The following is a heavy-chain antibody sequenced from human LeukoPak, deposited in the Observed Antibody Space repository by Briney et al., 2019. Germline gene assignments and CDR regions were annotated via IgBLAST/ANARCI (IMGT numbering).Heavy chain of an antibody. J-gene: IGHJ4*02. CDR2: IYNGGNTK. CDR1: GFNFRGFG. CDR3: VRGDSPRGGYFEY. Sequence: GGSLRLSCAASGFNFRGFGMHWVRQAPGKGPEWVAVIYNGGNTKYYGDSVKGRLTISRDNSKNTLYLQMDSLRPDDTAVYYCVRGDSPRGGYFEYWGQGILVTVSS. V-gene: IGHV3-30*03. D-gene: IGHD3-16*01.